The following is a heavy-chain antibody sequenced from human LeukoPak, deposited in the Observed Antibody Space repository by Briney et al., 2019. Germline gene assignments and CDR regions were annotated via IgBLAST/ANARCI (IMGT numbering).Heavy chain of an antibody. CDR3: ARVTSGARYNWFDA. J-gene: IGHJ5*02. D-gene: IGHD1-26*01. CDR1: GYTFTSYD. Sequence: WASVKVSRKASGYTFTSYDINWVRQATGQGLEWMGWMNPNSGNTGYAQKFQGRVTMTRNTSISTAYMELSSLRSEDTAVYYCARVTSGARYNWFDAWGPGTLVTVSS. CDR2: MNPNSGNT. V-gene: IGHV1-8*01.